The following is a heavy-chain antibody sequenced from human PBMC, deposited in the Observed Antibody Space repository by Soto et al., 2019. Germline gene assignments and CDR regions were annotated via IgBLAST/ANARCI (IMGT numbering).Heavy chain of an antibody. CDR3: ARDGYCTNGVCNWFDP. Sequence: PSQTLSLTCAISGDSVSSNSAAWNWIRRSPSRGLEWLGRTYYRSKWYNDYAVSVKSRITINPDTSKNQFSLQLNSVTPEDTAVYYCARDGYCTNGVCNWFDPWGQGTLVTVSS. J-gene: IGHJ5*02. CDR1: GDSVSSNSAA. V-gene: IGHV6-1*01. CDR2: TYYRSKWYN. D-gene: IGHD2-8*01.